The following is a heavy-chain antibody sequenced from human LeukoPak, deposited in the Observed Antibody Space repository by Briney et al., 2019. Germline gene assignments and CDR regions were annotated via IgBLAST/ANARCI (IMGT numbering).Heavy chain of an antibody. Sequence: GGSLRLSCAASGFTFSSYWMSWVRQAPGKGLEWVANIKQDGSEKYYVDSVKGRFTISRDNAKNSLYLQMNSLRAEDTAVYYCAKDADSSSWSYYYYGMDVWGQGTTVTVSS. CDR1: GFTFSSYW. D-gene: IGHD6-13*01. CDR3: AKDADSSSWSYYYYGMDV. J-gene: IGHJ6*02. CDR2: IKQDGSEK. V-gene: IGHV3-7*01.